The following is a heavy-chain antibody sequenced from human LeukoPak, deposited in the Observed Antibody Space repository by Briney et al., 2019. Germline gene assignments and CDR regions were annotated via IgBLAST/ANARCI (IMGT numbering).Heavy chain of an antibody. J-gene: IGHJ4*02. CDR3: ARVGNDSGWHDAFGYFDY. D-gene: IGHD6-19*01. CDR1: GFNFSNNL. Sequence: GGSLRLSCAASGFNFSNNLLHWVRQAPGKGLEWVAVSSFNGVHKFYADSVKGRFVISGDNSKNTLYLQMNSLRVEDTGTYYCARVGNDSGWHDAFGYFDYWGQGVLVTVSS. V-gene: IGHV3-30*09. CDR2: SSFNGVHK.